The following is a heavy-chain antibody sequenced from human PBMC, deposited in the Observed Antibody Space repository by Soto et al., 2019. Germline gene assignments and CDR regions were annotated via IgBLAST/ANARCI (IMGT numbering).Heavy chain of an antibody. V-gene: IGHV3-30-3*01. CDR1: GFTFSSYA. CDR3: AREKIAAAGQSHYYYGMDV. D-gene: IGHD6-13*01. J-gene: IGHJ6*02. Sequence: PGGSLRLSCAASGFTFSSYAMHWVRQAPGKGLEWVAVISYDGSNKYYADSVKGRFNISRDNSKNTLYLQMNGLRAEDTAVYYCAREKIAAAGQSHYYYGMDVWGQGTTVTVSS. CDR2: ISYDGSNK.